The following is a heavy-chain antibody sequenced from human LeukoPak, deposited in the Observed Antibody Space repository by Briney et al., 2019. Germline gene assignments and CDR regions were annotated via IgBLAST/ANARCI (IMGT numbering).Heavy chain of an antibody. V-gene: IGHV3-48*03. D-gene: IGHD2-15*01. CDR1: GFNFSSHE. CDR2: ISSSDSTI. CDR3: ARGLGYCSASRCSSFDY. Sequence: GGSLRLSCVASGFNFSSHEMNWVRQAPGKVLEWVSYISSSDSTIYYADSVKGRFTISRDNAKSSLYLHMVSLRAEDTALYYCARGLGYCSASRCSSFDYWGQGTLVTVSS. J-gene: IGHJ4*02.